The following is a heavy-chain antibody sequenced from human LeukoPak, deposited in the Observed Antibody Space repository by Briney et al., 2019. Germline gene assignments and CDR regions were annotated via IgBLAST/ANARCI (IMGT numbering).Heavy chain of an antibody. Sequence: SETLSLTCTVSGGSISSYYWSWIRQPPGKGLEWGGYIYHSGIPYYNPSLNSRVTISPDRSKNQFSLKLSSVTAADTAVYYCARGVHYDILTNYYSAPPYYLDYWSQGTLVTVSS. J-gene: IGHJ4*02. D-gene: IGHD3-9*01. CDR1: GGSISSYY. CDR2: IYHSGIP. CDR3: ARGVHYDILTNYYSAPPYYLDY. V-gene: IGHV4-59*12.